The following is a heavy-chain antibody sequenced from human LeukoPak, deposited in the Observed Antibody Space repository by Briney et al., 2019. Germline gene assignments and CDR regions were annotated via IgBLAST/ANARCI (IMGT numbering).Heavy chain of an antibody. J-gene: IGHJ6*02. D-gene: IGHD1-7*01. CDR1: GYTLTGLS. V-gene: IGHV1-24*01. Sequence: ASVKVSCKVSGYTLTGLSMHWVRQAPGKGLEWMGGFDPEDGETIYAQKFQGRVTITADESTSTAYMELSSLRSEDTAVYYCARASYNWNYRYYYYGMDVWGQGTTVTVSS. CDR3: ARASYNWNYRYYYYGMDV. CDR2: FDPEDGET.